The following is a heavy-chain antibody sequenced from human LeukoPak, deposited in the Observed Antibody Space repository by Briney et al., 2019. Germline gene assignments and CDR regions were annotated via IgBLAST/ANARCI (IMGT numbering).Heavy chain of an antibody. Sequence: GGSLRLSCAASGFTFSSYSMNWVRQAPGKGLEWVSSISSSSSYIYYADSVKGRFTISRDNAKNSLYLQMNSLRAEDTAVYYCAKGGGAAATHLVDDWGQGTLVTVSS. CDR1: GFTFSSYS. V-gene: IGHV3-21*01. D-gene: IGHD6-13*01. CDR2: ISSSSSYI. CDR3: AKGGGAAATHLVDD. J-gene: IGHJ4*02.